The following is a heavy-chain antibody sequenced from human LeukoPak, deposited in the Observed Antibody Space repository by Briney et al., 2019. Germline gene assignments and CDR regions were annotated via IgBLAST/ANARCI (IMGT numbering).Heavy chain of an antibody. D-gene: IGHD3-10*01. CDR2: LSGSGVST. V-gene: IGHV3-23*01. CDR3: AKDRGFDISYNWLEP. Sequence: PGGSLRLSCAASGFTFSGYAMSWVRQAPGEGLEWVSVLSGSGVSTYYADSVKGRFTISRDNSKNTLYLQMNSLRAEDTAVYYCAKDRGFDISYNWLEPWGQGTLVTVSS. CDR1: GFTFSGYA. J-gene: IGHJ5*02.